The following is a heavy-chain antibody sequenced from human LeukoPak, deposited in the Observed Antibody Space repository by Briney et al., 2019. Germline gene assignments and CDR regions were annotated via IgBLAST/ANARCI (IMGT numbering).Heavy chain of an antibody. V-gene: IGHV4-59*01. CDR2: IYYSGST. Sequence: SETLSLTWTVSGGSISSYNWSWIRQPPGKGLEWIGYIYYSGSTNYNPSLKSRVTISVDTSKNQFSLKLSSVTAADTAVYYCARARSRLAADSNWFDPWGQGTLVTVSS. CDR3: ARARSRLAADSNWFDP. CDR1: GGSISSYN. J-gene: IGHJ5*02. D-gene: IGHD6-13*01.